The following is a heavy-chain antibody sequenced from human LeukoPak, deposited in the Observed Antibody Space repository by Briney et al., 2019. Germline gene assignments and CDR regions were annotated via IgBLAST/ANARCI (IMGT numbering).Heavy chain of an antibody. CDR1: GGSISSSSYY. CDR3: ARAAAAGTLGFGY. Sequence: PSETLSLTCTVSGGSISSSSYYWGWIRQPPGKGLEWIGSIYYSGSTNYNPSLKSRVTISVDTSKNQFSLKLSSVTAADTAVYYCARAAAAGTLGFGYWGQGTLVTVSS. D-gene: IGHD6-13*01. V-gene: IGHV4-39*07. CDR2: IYYSGST. J-gene: IGHJ4*02.